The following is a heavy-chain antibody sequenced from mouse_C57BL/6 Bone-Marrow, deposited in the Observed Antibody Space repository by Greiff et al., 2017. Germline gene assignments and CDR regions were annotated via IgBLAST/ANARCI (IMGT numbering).Heavy chain of an antibody. CDR1: GYAFSSSW. CDR2: IYPGDGDT. V-gene: IGHV1-82*01. Sequence: QVQLQQPGPELVKPGASVKISCKASGYAFSSSWMNWVKQRPGKGLEWIGRIYPGDGDTNYNGKFKGKATLTADKSSSTAYMQLSSLTSEDSAVYFCARSADYGSSSAWFAYWGQGTLVTVSA. CDR3: ARSADYGSSSAWFAY. D-gene: IGHD1-1*01. J-gene: IGHJ3*01.